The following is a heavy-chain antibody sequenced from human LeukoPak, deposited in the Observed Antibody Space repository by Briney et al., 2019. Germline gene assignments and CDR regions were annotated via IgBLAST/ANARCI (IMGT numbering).Heavy chain of an antibody. V-gene: IGHV4-31*03. CDR3: ARFVRWDLRPDV. CDR1: GGSISSDGYY. Sequence: SQTLSLTCTVSGGSISSDGYYWNWIRQHPERGLEWIAYMYFSGSTAYNPSLKSRVTISVDTSKNQFSLKLSAVTAADTAIYYCARFVRWDLRPDVWGQGTLVAVSS. CDR2: MYFSGST. J-gene: IGHJ4*02. D-gene: IGHD1-26*01.